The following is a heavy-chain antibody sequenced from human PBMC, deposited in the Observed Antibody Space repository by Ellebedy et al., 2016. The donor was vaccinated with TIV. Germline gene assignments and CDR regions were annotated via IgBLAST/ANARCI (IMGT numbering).Heavy chain of an antibody. CDR3: ARDAGSGSPFTG. CDR2: FDPEDGET. V-gene: IGHV1-24*01. J-gene: IGHJ4*02. D-gene: IGHD3-10*01. Sequence: AASVKVSCKVSGYTLTELSMHWVRQAPGKGLEWMGGFDPEDGETIYAQKFQGRVTMTEDTSTDTAYMELRSLRSDDTAVYYCARDAGSGSPFTGWGQGTLVTVSS. CDR1: GYTLTELS.